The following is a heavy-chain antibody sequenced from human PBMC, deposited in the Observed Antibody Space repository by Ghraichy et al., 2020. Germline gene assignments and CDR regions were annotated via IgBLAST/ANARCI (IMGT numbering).Heavy chain of an antibody. Sequence: GGSLRLSCAASGFIFNPYCMHWVRQPPGKGLVWVARINTDGSSTTYADSVKGRFTISRDNAKDTLFLQMNRLRAEDTAVYYCSRAGNSYYYDDSGYLWGQATLVTVSA. CDR3: SRAGNSYYYDDSGYL. D-gene: IGHD3-22*01. V-gene: IGHV3-74*03. CDR1: GFIFNPYC. CDR2: INTDGSST. J-gene: IGHJ1*01.